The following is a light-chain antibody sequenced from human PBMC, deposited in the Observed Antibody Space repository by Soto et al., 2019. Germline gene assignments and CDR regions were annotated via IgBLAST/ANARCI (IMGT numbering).Light chain of an antibody. CDR1: QSVSSY. V-gene: IGKV3-11*01. J-gene: IGKJ2*01. CDR2: DAS. CDR3: QQRSNRPPMYT. Sequence: EIVLTQSPATLSLSPGERATLSCRASQSVSSYLAWYQQKPGQAPRLLIYDASNRATGIPARFSGRWSGTDFTLTISSLEPEDFAVYYCQQRSNRPPMYTFGQGTKLEIK.